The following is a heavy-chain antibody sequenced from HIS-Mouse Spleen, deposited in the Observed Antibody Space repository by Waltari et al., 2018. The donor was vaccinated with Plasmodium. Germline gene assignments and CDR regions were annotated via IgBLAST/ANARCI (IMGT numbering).Heavy chain of an antibody. J-gene: IGHJ3*02. CDR2: IYYRGRT. V-gene: IGHV4-59*01. D-gene: IGHD2-2*01. CDR1: GGPISSYD. CDR3: ARDCSSTSCLDAFDI. Sequence: QVQLQESGPGLVKPSETLSLTCTVSGGPISSYDWSWIRQPPGKGLEWIVYIYYRGRTNYNPSLKSRVTISVDTSKNQFSLKLSSVTAADTAVYYCARDCSSTSCLDAFDIWGQGTMVTVSS.